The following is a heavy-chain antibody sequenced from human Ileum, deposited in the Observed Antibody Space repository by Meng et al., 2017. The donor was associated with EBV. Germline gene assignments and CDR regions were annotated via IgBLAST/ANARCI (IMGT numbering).Heavy chain of an antibody. V-gene: IGHV3-23*01. CDR1: GFTFSRFP. J-gene: IGHJ4*02. Sequence: EVQLLESGGGPVQPGGSLRLSWVASGFTFSRFPMSWVRQAPGKGLEWIAGISFRGSDTYYADSVKGRFTISRDTSKNTLYLQMNSLKIEDTALYSCGRDIAVGGTVGAIDYWGQGTLVTVSA. CDR3: GRDIAVGGTVGAIDY. D-gene: IGHD6-19*01. CDR2: ISFRGSDT.